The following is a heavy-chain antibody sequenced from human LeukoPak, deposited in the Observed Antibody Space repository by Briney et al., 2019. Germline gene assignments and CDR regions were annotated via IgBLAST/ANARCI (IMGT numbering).Heavy chain of an antibody. D-gene: IGHD2-15*01. CDR2: INYSGTT. J-gene: IGHJ5*02. CDR1: GGSISSSSYY. Sequence: SETLSLTCTVSGGSISSSSYYWGWIRQPPGKGLEWIGSINYSGTTYYNPSLKSRVTMSVDTSKNQFSLKLSSVTAADTAVYYCARHRHPAYCSGGSCYGFDPWGQGTLVTVSS. CDR3: ARHRHPAYCSGGSCYGFDP. V-gene: IGHV4-39*01.